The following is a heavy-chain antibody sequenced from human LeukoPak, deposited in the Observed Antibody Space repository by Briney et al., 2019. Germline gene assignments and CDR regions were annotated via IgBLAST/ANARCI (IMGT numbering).Heavy chain of an antibody. J-gene: IGHJ4*02. CDR3: TTSSGGYYFDY. D-gene: IGHD2-15*01. V-gene: IGHV3-15*01. CDR1: GFTFSNAW. CDR2: IKSKTDGGTT. Sequence: PGGSLRLSCAASGFTFSNAWMSWVRQAPGKGLEWVGRIKSKTDGGTTDYAAPVKGRFTISRDDSKNTLCLQMNSLKTEDTAVYYCTTSSGGYYFDYWGQGTLVTVSS.